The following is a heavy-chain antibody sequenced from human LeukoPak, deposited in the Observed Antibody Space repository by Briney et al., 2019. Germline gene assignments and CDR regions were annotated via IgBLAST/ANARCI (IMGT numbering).Heavy chain of an antibody. CDR1: GFSFRSHG. J-gene: IGHJ3*02. D-gene: IGHD3-22*01. V-gene: IGHV3-23*01. Sequence: GGSLRLSCAASGFSFRSHGMNWVRQAPGKGLEWVSGISPRGDITYYKDSVRGRFTISRDNFKNTVSLQLNSLRAEDTAVYYCAREMIDTDAYAFDIWGQGTMVTVSS. CDR3: AREMIDTDAYAFDI. CDR2: ISPRGDIT.